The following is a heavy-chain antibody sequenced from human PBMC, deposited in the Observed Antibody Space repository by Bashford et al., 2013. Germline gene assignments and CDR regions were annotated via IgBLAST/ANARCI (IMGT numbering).Heavy chain of an antibody. V-gene: IGHV1-2*02. CDR3: ARGYYDILTGYYLGMDV. D-gene: IGHD3-9*01. CDR1: GYTFTGYY. CDR2: INPNSGGT. J-gene: IGHJ6*02. Sequence: ASVKVSCKASGYTFTGYYMHWVRQAPGQGLEWMGWINPNSGGTNYAQKFQGRVTMTRDTSISTAYMELSRLRSDDTAVYYCARGYYDILTGYYLGMDVWGQGTTVTVSS.